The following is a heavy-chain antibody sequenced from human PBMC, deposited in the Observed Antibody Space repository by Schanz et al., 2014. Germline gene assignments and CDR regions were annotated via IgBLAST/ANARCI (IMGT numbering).Heavy chain of an antibody. CDR1: GGSLSGYF. D-gene: IGHD3-10*01. CDR3: ARDMVENWFDS. Sequence: QVQLQQWGAGLLKPSETLSLTCAVYGGSLSGYFWSWIRQPPGKGLEWIGYIYDSGNTYYNPSLKSRVTRSIATSKTQFSLKLTAVTAADTAVYYCARDMVENWFDSWGQGTLVTVSS. V-gene: IGHV4-34*01. J-gene: IGHJ5*01. CDR2: IYDSGNT.